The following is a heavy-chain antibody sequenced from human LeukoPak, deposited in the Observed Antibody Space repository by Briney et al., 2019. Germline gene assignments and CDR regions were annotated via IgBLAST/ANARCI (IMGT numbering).Heavy chain of an antibody. D-gene: IGHD3-22*01. CDR1: GGSFSGYY. J-gene: IGHJ4*02. CDR2: INHSGST. V-gene: IGHV4-34*01. Sequence: SETLSLTCAVYGGSFSGYYWSWIRQPPGKGLEWFGEINHSGSTNYNPSLKSRVTIPVDTSKNQFSLKLSSVTAADTAVYYCARGRPLNDSSGYCIFDYWGQGTLVTVSS. CDR3: ARGRPLNDSSGYCIFDY.